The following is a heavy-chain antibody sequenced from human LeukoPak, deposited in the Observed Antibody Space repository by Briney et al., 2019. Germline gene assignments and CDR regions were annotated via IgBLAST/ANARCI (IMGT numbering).Heavy chain of an antibody. D-gene: IGHD2-2*01. CDR3: ATNDCSSTSCYFGY. Sequence: SETLCLTCAVYGGSFCGYYWSWIRQPPGKGREWIGEINHSGSTNYNPSLKSRVTISVDTSKNQFSLKLSSVTAADTAVYYCATNDCSSTSCYFGYWGQGTLVTVSS. J-gene: IGHJ4*02. V-gene: IGHV4-34*01. CDR1: GGSFCGYY. CDR2: INHSGST.